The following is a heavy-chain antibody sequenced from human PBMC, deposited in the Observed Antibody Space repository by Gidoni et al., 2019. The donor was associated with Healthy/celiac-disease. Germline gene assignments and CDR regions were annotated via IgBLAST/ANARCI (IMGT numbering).Heavy chain of an antibody. D-gene: IGHD3-22*01. V-gene: IGHV3-48*03. CDR1: GFTCGSFE. Sequence: EVQLVESGGGLVQPGGSLRLSCAASGFTCGSFEMNWVRQAPGKGLEWVSCISSIDSTIYYADSVKGRFTISRDNAKNALYLQMNSLRAEDTAVYYCARHYYDSSGLYYYYYYGMDVWGQGTTVTVSS. CDR2: ISSIDSTI. J-gene: IGHJ6*02. CDR3: ARHYYDSSGLYYYYYYGMDV.